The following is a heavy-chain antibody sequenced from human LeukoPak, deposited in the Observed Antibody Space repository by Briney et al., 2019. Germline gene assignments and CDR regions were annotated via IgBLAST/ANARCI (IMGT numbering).Heavy chain of an antibody. J-gene: IGHJ4*02. CDR2: IYYSGST. D-gene: IGHD3-10*01. CDR1: GGSVSSSSYY. Sequence: PSETLSLTCTVSGGSVSSSSYYWGWIRQPPGKGLEWIGSIYYSGSTYYNPSLKSRVTISVDTSKNQFSLKLSSVTAADTAVYYCASQHGSGSYESYSFDYWGQGTLVTVSS. V-gene: IGHV4-39*01. CDR3: ASQHGSGSYESYSFDY.